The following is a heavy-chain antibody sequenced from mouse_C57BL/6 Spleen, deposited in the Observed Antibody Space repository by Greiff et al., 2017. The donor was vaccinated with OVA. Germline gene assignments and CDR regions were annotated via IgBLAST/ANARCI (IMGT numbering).Heavy chain of an antibody. V-gene: IGHV1-69*01. D-gene: IGHD1-1*01. CDR1: GYTFTSYW. J-gene: IGHJ4*01. Sequence: QVQLQQSGAELVMPGASVKLSCKASGYTFTSYWMHWVKQRPGQGLEWIGEIDPSDSYTNYNQKFKGKSTLTVDKSSSTAYMQLSSLTSEDSAVYYCARIITTVVAPYYYAMDYWGQGTSVTVSS. CDR2: IDPSDSYT. CDR3: ARIITTVVAPYYYAMDY.